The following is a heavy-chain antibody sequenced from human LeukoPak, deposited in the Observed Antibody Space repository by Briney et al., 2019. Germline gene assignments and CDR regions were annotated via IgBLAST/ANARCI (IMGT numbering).Heavy chain of an antibody. CDR2: ITWNGAST. J-gene: IGHJ2*01. D-gene: IGHD4-17*01. CDR1: GFTFDDYG. V-gene: IGHV3-20*01. CDR3: AREYGDYSSYFDL. Sequence: PGGSLRLSCAASGFTFDDYGMSWVRQAPGKGLEWVTGITWNGASTGFADSVKGRFTISRDNAKNSLYLGMSSLRAEDTALYHCAREYGDYSSYFDLWGRGTLVTVSS.